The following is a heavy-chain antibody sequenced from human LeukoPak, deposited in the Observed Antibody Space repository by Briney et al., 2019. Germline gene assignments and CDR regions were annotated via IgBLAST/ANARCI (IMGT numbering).Heavy chain of an antibody. V-gene: IGHV4-38-2*02. J-gene: IGHJ4*02. CDR3: ARRLTYYYGSGTHYFDY. CDR1: GYSISSAYY. D-gene: IGHD3-10*01. Sequence: PSETLSLTCSVSGYSISSAYYWGWIRQPPGKGLEWIGTMYHSGSTNYNPSLKSRVTISVDTSKNQFSLKLSSVTAADTAVYYCARRLTYYYGSGTHYFDYWGQGTLVTVSS. CDR2: MYHSGST.